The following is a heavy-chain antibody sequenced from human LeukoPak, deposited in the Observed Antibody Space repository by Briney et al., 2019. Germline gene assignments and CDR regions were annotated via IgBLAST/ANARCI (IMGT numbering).Heavy chain of an antibody. J-gene: IGHJ1*01. D-gene: IGHD4-11*01. CDR2: ISGSGGNT. V-gene: IGHV3-23*01. CDR3: ATYSILNAREFRY. CDR1: GFTFSSYA. Sequence: GGSLRLSCAASGFTFSSYAMSWVRQAPGKGLEWVSSISGSGGNTYYADSVKGRFTISRDNSKNTLYLQMNSLRADDTAVYYCATYSILNAREFRYWGQGTLVTVTS.